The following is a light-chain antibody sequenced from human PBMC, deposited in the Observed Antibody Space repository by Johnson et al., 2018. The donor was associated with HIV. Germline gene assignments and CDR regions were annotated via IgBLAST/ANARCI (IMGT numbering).Light chain of an antibody. CDR1: ISNIESYF. V-gene: IGLV1-51*02. CDR2: EDN. J-gene: IGLJ1*01. Sequence: QSVLTQPPSVSAAPGQRVNISCSGNISNIESYFVSWYQQLPGAAPTLLIYEDNKRPSGIPDRFSGSKSGATATLGITGLQTGDEADDYCGRADASLRPLYVFGSGTTITVL. CDR3: GRADASLRPLYV.